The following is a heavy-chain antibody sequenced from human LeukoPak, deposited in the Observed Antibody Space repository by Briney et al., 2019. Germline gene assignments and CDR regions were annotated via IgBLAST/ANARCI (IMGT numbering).Heavy chain of an antibody. CDR1: GFTVSSNY. CDR3: AKDRGRYGDYEGLFFDY. J-gene: IGHJ4*02. V-gene: IGHV3-53*01. CDR2: IYSGGST. D-gene: IGHD4-17*01. Sequence: SGGSLRLSCAASGFTVSSNYMSWVRQAPGKGLEWVSVIYSGGSTYYADSVKGRFTISRDNSKNTLYLQMNSLRAEDTAVYYCAKDRGRYGDYEGLFFDYWGQGTLVTVSS.